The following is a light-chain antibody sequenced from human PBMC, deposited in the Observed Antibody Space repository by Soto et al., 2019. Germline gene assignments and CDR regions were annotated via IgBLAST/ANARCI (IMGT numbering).Light chain of an antibody. V-gene: IGKV3-20*01. CDR3: QQYGTSRWT. Sequence: EIVMTQSAATLSVSPGERAALSCRASQSVSSNLAWYQQKPGQAPRLLIYGVSSRAAGIADRFSGSGYGTDFNLTISRLETEDFALYYCQQYGTSRWTFGQGTKVDIK. CDR2: GVS. J-gene: IGKJ1*01. CDR1: QSVSSN.